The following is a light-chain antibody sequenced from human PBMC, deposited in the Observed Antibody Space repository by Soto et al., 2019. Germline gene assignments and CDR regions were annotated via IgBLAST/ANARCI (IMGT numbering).Light chain of an antibody. CDR3: QQYGSSPPIT. V-gene: IGKV3-20*01. CDR1: QSVSSSY. J-gene: IGKJ5*01. CDR2: GAS. Sequence: EIGLTQSPGTLSLSPGERATLSCRAIQSVSSSYLAWYQQRPGQAPRLLIYGASSRAPGIPDRFSGSGSGTDFTLTISRLEPEDFAVYYCQQYGSSPPITFGQGTRLEIK.